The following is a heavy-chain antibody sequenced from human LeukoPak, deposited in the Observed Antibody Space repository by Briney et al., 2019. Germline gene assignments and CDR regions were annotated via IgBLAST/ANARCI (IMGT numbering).Heavy chain of an antibody. CDR2: IYPRGST. CDR3: ARFSPRAMGNYLDF. V-gene: IGHV4-4*09. CDR1: SGSINGYY. J-gene: IGHJ4*02. Sequence: SETLSLTCTVSSGSINGYYWSWIRQPPGKGLEWIGYIYPRGSTYYNPSLKSRVILSLDKSANQFSLNLSSVTAADTAVYYCARFSPRAMGNYLDFWGQGTLVTVSS. D-gene: IGHD7-27*01.